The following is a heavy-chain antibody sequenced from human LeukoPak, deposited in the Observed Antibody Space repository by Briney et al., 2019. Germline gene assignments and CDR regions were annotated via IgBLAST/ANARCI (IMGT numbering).Heavy chain of an antibody. J-gene: IGHJ4*02. V-gene: IGHV3-23*01. CDR2: ISGSGGST. D-gene: IGHD3-22*01. CDR3: AKDILNKYDSSGYYIWKGFGFDY. Sequence: RPGRSLRLSCAASGFTFSSYAMSWVRQAPGKGLEWVSAISGSGGSTYYADSVKGRFTISRDNSKNTLYLQMNSLRAEDTAVYYCAKDILNKYDSSGYYIWKGFGFDYWGQGTLVTVSS. CDR1: GFTFSSYA.